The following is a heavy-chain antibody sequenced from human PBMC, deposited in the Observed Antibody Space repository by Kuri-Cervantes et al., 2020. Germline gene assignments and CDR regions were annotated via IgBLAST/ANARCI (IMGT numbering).Heavy chain of an antibody. Sequence: GESLKISCAASGFTFSSYVMHWVRQAPGKGLEWVAVISYDGSNKYYAHSVKGRFTITRDNAKNSLFVQMHSLRVEDTAIYYCARLRGGYDLDYWGQGTLVTVSS. CDR1: GFTFSSYV. CDR2: ISYDGSNK. CDR3: ARLRGGYDLDY. V-gene: IGHV3-30-3*01. D-gene: IGHD5-12*01. J-gene: IGHJ4*02.